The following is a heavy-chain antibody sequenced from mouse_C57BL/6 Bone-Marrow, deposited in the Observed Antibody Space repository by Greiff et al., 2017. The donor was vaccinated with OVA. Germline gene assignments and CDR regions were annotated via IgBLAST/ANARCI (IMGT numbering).Heavy chain of an antibody. V-gene: IGHV1-59*01. J-gene: IGHJ3*01. Sequence: QVQLQQPGAELVRPGTSVKLSCKASGYTFTSYWMHWVKQRPGQGLEWIGVIDPSDSYTNYNQKFKGKATLTVDTSSSTAYMQLSSLTSEDSAVYYCARRGAQASAWFAYWGQGTLVTVSA. D-gene: IGHD3-2*02. CDR2: IDPSDSYT. CDR3: ARRGAQASAWFAY. CDR1: GYTFTSYW.